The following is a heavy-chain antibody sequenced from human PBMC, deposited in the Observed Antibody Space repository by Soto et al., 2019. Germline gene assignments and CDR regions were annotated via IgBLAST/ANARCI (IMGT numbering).Heavy chain of an antibody. D-gene: IGHD5-12*01. V-gene: IGHV1-69*13. CDR2: IIPIFGTA. CDR3: ASNLLVATIRFDLHYYYYYGMDV. J-gene: IGHJ6*02. CDR1: GGTFSSYA. Sequence: ASVKVSCKASGGTFSSYAISWVRQAPGQGLEWMGGIIPIFGTANYAQKFQGRVTITADESTSTAYMELSSLRSEDTAVYYRASNLLVATIRFDLHYYYYYGMDVWGQGTTVTVSS.